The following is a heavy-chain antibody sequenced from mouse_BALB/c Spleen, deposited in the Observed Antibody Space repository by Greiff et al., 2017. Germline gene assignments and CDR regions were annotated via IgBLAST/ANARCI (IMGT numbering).Heavy chain of an antibody. Sequence: GGLVQPGGSLKLSCAASGFDFSRYWMSWVRQAPGKGLEWIGEINPDSSTINYTPSLKDKFIISRDNAKNTLYLQMSKVRSEDTALYYCARLPPYYGYYFDYWGQGTTLTVSS. CDR1: GFDFSRYW. D-gene: IGHD1-2*01. CDR2: INPDSSTI. V-gene: IGHV4-1*02. CDR3: ARLPPYYGYYFDY. J-gene: IGHJ2*01.